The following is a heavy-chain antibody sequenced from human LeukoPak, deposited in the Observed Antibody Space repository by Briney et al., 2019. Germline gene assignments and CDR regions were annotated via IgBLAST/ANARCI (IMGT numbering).Heavy chain of an antibody. Sequence: GGSLRLSCAASGFTFSSYGMYWVRQAPGKGLEWVAVISYDGSNKYYADSVKGRFTISRDNSKNTLYLQMNSLRAEDTAVYYCAREGSYFDWLSNYGMDVWGQGTTVTVSS. CDR1: GFTFSSYG. J-gene: IGHJ6*02. D-gene: IGHD3-9*01. V-gene: IGHV3-30*03. CDR2: ISYDGSNK. CDR3: AREGSYFDWLSNYGMDV.